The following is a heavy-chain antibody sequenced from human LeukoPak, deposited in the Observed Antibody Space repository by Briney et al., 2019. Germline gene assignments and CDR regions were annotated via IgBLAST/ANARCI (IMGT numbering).Heavy chain of an antibody. Sequence: PSETLSLTCAVYGGSFSGYYWSWIRQPPGKGLEWIGEINHSGSTNYNPSLKSRVTISVDTSKNQFSLKLSSVTAADTAVYYCARDGLEGVDALDIWGQGTMVTVSS. CDR2: INHSGST. CDR1: GGSFSGYY. V-gene: IGHV4-34*01. D-gene: IGHD3/OR15-3a*01. CDR3: ARDGLEGVDALDI. J-gene: IGHJ3*02.